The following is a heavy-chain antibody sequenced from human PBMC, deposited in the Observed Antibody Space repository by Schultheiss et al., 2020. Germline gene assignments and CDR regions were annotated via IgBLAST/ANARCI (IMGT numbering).Heavy chain of an antibody. J-gene: IGHJ4*02. CDR1: GFTFSNAW. D-gene: IGHD2-2*01. CDR2: IKSKTDGGTT. CDR3: AKVGRPYCSSTSCRTPGDY. Sequence: GESLRLSCAASGFTFSNAWMNWVRQAPGKGLEWVGRIKSKTDGGTTDYAAPVKGRFTISRDDSKNTLYLQMNSLRAEDTAVYYCAKVGRPYCSSTSCRTPGDYWGQGTLVTVSS. V-gene: IGHV3-15*07.